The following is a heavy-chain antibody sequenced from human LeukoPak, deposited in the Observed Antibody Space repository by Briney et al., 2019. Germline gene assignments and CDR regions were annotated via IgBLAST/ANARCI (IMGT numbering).Heavy chain of an antibody. V-gene: IGHV4-34*01. J-gene: IGHJ6*03. CDR1: GGSFSGYY. D-gene: IGHD2-15*01. Sequence: SETLSLTCAVYGGSFSGYYWSWIRQPPGKGLEWIGEINHSGSTNYNPSLKSRVTISVDTSKNQFSLKLNSVTAADTAVYYCARRVRYCSGGSCYRIYYYYYYMDVWGKGTTVTVSS. CDR3: ARRVRYCSGGSCYRIYYYYYYMDV. CDR2: INHSGST.